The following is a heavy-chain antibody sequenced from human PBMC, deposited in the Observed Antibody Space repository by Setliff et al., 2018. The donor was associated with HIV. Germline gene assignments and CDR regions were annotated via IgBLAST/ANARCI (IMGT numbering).Heavy chain of an antibody. J-gene: IGHJ4*01. CDR3: AKEPSSCSAPRPSLCGYFDS. CDR2: SKSKIQGGTT. Sequence: GGSLRLSCAASGFTFTYASMTWVRQAPGKGLEWLGHSKSKIQGGTTDYAAPVKGRFIISRDDSKNTLYLQMNSLKTEDTAVYYCAKEPSSCSAPRPSLCGYFDSWGQGTQVTVSS. V-gene: IGHV3-15*01. D-gene: IGHD2-21*01. CDR1: GFTFTYAS.